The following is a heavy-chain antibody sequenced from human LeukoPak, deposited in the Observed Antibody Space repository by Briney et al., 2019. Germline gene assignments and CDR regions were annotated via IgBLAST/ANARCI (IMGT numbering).Heavy chain of an antibody. CDR1: GGSISSSSYY. J-gene: IGHJ4*02. Sequence: SETLSLTCTVSGGSISSSSYYWGWIRQPPGKGLEWIGSIYYSGSTYYNPSLKSRVIISVDTSKNQFSLKLSSVTAADTAVYYCARSRIAARLYDYWGQGTLVTVSS. CDR2: IYYSGST. D-gene: IGHD6-6*01. V-gene: IGHV4-39*01. CDR3: ARSRIAARLYDY.